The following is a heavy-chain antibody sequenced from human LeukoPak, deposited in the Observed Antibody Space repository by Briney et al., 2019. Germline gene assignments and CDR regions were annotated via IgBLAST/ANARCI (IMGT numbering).Heavy chain of an antibody. CDR3: ARDSGSYYFDY. Sequence: SSETLSLTCTVSGGSISSGSYYWSWIRQPAGKGLEWIGRIYYSGSTYYNPSLKSRVTISVDTSKNQFSLKLSSVTAADTAVYYCARDSGSYYFDYWGQGTLVTVSS. CDR1: GGSISSGSYY. V-gene: IGHV4-39*07. CDR2: IYYSGST. J-gene: IGHJ4*02. D-gene: IGHD1-26*01.